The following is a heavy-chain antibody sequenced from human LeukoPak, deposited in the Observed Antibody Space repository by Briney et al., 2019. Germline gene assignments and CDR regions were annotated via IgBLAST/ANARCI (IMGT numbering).Heavy chain of an antibody. D-gene: IGHD3-3*01. J-gene: IGHJ4*02. Sequence: ASVKVSCKASGYTFTGYYMHWVRQAPGQGLEWMGWINPNSGGTNYAQKFQGRVTMTRDTSISTAYMELSRLRSDDTAVYYCARDTIYDFWSGYHDYWGQGTLVTVSS. CDR1: GYTFTGYY. CDR2: INPNSGGT. V-gene: IGHV1-2*02. CDR3: ARDTIYDFWSGYHDY.